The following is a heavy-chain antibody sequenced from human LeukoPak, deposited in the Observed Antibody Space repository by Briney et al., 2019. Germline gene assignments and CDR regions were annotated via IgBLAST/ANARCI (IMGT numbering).Heavy chain of an antibody. D-gene: IGHD6-19*01. CDR1: GFTFNNYA. Sequence: PGGSLRLSCAASGFTFNNYAMIWVRQAPGKGLEWVSGITGNSVRTYYADSVKGRFTISRANSKNTLFLQMNSLRAEDTAIYYCAKPSREWLIYAFDIWGQGTVVTVSS. V-gene: IGHV3-23*01. CDR2: ITGNSVRT. CDR3: AKPSREWLIYAFDI. J-gene: IGHJ3*02.